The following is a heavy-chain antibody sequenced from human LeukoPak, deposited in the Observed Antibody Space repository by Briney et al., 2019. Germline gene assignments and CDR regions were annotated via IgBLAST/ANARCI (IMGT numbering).Heavy chain of an antibody. Sequence: SETLSLTCTVSGGYISSYYWSWIRQPPGEGLEWIGYVYYTGSTNYNPSLKSRVSISVDTSKNQFSLRLSSVSAADTAVYYCARGLDRGNYYYMDVWGKGTTVIVSS. CDR1: GGYISSYY. V-gene: IGHV4-59*01. CDR2: VYYTGST. D-gene: IGHD3/OR15-3a*01. CDR3: ARGLDRGNYYYMDV. J-gene: IGHJ6*03.